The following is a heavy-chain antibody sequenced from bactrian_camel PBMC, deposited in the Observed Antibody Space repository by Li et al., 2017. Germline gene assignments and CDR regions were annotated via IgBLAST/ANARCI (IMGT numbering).Heavy chain of an antibody. J-gene: IGHJ6*01. D-gene: IGHD2*01. CDR2: IDSDVGT. CDR3: VSGGNLYLAFDY. Sequence: HVQLVESGGGSVQAGGSLRLSCTASGFTFDDSNMGWYRQGPGKECELVTSIDSDVGTYYLDSVKGRFIISRDNAENTVYLQMYSLKPEDTAVYYCVSGGNLYLAFDYWGQGTQVTVS. CDR1: GFTFDDSN. V-gene: IGHV3S63*01.